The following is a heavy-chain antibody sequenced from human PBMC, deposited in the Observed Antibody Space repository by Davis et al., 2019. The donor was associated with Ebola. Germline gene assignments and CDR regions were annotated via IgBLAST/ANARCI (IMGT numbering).Heavy chain of an antibody. CDR2: TYYSSKWYN. V-gene: IGHV6-1*01. CDR3: ARGWLRTGLDI. CDR1: GDRVSSGSSG. D-gene: IGHD3/OR15-3a*01. J-gene: IGHJ3*02. Sequence: HSQTLSLTCAISGDRVSSGSSGWNWIRQSPSRGLEWLGRTYYSSKWYNDYAVSVKSRITINADTSKNEFSLQLNSVTPEDTAVYYCARGWLRTGLDIWGQGTMVIVSS.